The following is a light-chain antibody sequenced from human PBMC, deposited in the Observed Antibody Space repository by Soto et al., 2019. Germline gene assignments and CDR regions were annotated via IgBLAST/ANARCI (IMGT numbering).Light chain of an antibody. CDR1: QSISSN. CDR2: DAS. CDR3: HYYDKWPPGT. V-gene: IGKV3D-15*01. Sequence: EIVLTQSPATLSVSPGESATLSCRASQSISSNLAWYQQKPGQAPRLLIFDASARAVDIPGRFSGSKSGTEFTPTISSLQPEDFAVYYCHYYDKWPPGTFGQGTKVDIK. J-gene: IGKJ1*01.